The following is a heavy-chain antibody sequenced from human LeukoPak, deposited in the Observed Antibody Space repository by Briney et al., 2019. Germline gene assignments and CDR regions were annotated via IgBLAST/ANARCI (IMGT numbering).Heavy chain of an antibody. D-gene: IGHD2-2*01. V-gene: IGHV1-69*05. CDR2: IIPIFGTA. CDR3: ASSKYQLLRPYYYGMDV. J-gene: IGHJ6*02. Sequence: SVKVSCKASGGTFSSYAISWVRQAPGQGLEWMGGIIPIFGTANYAQKFQGRVTMTRNTSISTAYMELSSLRSEDTAVYYCASSKYQLLRPYYYGMDVWGQGTTVTVSS. CDR1: GGTFSSYA.